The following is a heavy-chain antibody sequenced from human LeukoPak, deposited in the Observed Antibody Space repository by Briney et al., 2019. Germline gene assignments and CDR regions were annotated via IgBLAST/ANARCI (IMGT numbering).Heavy chain of an antibody. Sequence: PGGSLRLSCAASGFTFSSYSMNWVRQAPGKALEWVSSISSSSSYIYYADSVKGRFTISRDNAKNTLYLQMNSLRAENTAVYYCATIPTVTTSGYWGQGTLVTVSS. CDR2: ISSSSSYI. J-gene: IGHJ4*02. CDR3: ATIPTVTTSGY. D-gene: IGHD4-17*01. V-gene: IGHV3-21*01. CDR1: GFTFSSYS.